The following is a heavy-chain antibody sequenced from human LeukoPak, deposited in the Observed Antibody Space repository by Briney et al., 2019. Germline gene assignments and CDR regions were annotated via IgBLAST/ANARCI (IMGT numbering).Heavy chain of an antibody. V-gene: IGHV4-34*01. J-gene: IGHJ5*02. D-gene: IGHD3-3*01. CDR3: ARVPRITIFGVVSLKGVWFDP. CDR1: GGSFSGYY. CDR2: IYYSGST. Sequence: ATLSLTCAVYGGSFSGYYWSWIRQPPGKGLEWIGSIYYSGSTYYNPSLKSRVTISVDTSKNQFSLKLSSVTAADTAVYYCARVPRITIFGVVSLKGVWFDPWGQGTLVTVSS.